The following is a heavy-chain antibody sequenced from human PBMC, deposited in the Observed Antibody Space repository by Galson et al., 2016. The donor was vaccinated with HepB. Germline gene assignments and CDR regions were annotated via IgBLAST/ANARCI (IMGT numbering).Heavy chain of an antibody. J-gene: IGHJ6*02. CDR2: IKRDGSET. CDR1: GFTFFDYW. D-gene: IGHD1-14*01. Sequence: SLRLSCAASGFTFFDYWMTWVRQAPGKGLEWVANIKRDGSETYYVDSVRGRFTISRDDPGNSLYLQMNSLRAEDTAVYFCAKSTEGLLRFSGMDVWGQGTTVTVSS. CDR3: AKSTEGLLRFSGMDV. V-gene: IGHV3-7*01.